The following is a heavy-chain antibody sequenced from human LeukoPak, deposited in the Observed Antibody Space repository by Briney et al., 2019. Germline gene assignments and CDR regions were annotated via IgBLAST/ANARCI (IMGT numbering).Heavy chain of an antibody. CDR3: ARDPGVTVVRGVIITPYFDY. CDR2: ISSSSSYI. D-gene: IGHD3-10*01. V-gene: IGHV3-21*01. J-gene: IGHJ4*02. Sequence: GGSLRLSCAASGFTFSSYSMNWVRQAPGKGLEWVSSISSSSSYIYYADSVKGRFTISRDNAKNSLYLQMNSLRAEDTAVYYCARDPGVTVVRGVIITPYFDYWGQGTLVAVSS. CDR1: GFTFSSYS.